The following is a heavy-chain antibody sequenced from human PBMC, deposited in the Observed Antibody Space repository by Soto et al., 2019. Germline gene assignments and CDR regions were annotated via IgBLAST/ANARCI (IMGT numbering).Heavy chain of an antibody. CDR3: ARGRYCLTGRCFPNWFDS. V-gene: IGHV4-30-4*01. D-gene: IGHD2-15*01. CDR1: GDSISTVDYF. Sequence: SETLSLTCSVSGDSISTVDYFWAWIRQPPGQALEYIGYIYKSTTTYYNPSFESRVAISLDTSKSQFSLNVTSVTAADTAVYFCARGRYCLTGRCFPNWFDSWGQGTRVTVSS. CDR2: IYKSTTT. J-gene: IGHJ5*01.